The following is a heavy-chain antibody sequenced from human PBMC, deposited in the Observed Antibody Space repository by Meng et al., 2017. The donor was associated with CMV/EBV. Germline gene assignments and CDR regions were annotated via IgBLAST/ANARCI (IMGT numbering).Heavy chain of an antibody. D-gene: IGHD3-22*01. CDR3: VRSGYYFDY. CDR1: GCTFSSYA. CDR2: ISYDGSNK. J-gene: IGHJ4*02. Sequence: GESLKISCAASGCTFSSYAMHWVRQAPGKGLEWVAVISYDGSNKYYADSVKGRFTISRDNSKNTLYLQMNSLRAEDTAVYDCVRSGYYFDYWGQGTLVTVSS. V-gene: IGHV3-30*04.